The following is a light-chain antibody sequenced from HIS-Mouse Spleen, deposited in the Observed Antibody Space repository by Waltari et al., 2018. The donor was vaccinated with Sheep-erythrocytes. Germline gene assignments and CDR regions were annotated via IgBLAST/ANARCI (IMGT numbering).Light chain of an antibody. CDR1: KLGDKY. V-gene: IGLV3-1*01. Sequence: SYELTQPPSVSVSPGQTASITCSGDKLGDKYACWYQQKPGQSPVLVIYQDSKRPPGSPARFAGSNSGNTATLTISGTQAMDEADYYCQAWDSSTAWNVVFGGGTKLTVL. CDR2: QDS. CDR3: QAWDSSTAWNVV. J-gene: IGLJ2*01.